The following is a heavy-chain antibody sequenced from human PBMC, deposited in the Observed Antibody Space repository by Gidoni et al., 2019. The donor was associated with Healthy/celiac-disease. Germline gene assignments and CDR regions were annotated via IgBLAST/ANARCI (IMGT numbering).Heavy chain of an antibody. CDR1: GGSFSSRRYY. CDR2: IYTSGST. J-gene: IGHJ6*03. CDR3: ASSIFGVVINHYYYYYMDV. V-gene: IGHV4-61*02. D-gene: IGHD3-3*01. Sequence: QVQLQESGPGLVKPSQTLSLTCPVSGGSFSSRRYYWGWIRQPAGKGLEWIGRIYTSGSTNYNPSLKSRVTISVDTSKNQFSLKLSSVTAADTAVYYCASSIFGVVINHYYYYYMDVWGKGTTVTVSS.